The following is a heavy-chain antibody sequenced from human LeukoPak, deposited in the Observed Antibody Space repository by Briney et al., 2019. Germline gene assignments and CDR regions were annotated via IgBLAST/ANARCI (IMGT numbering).Heavy chain of an antibody. J-gene: IGHJ4*02. Sequence: GGSLRLSCAASGFTVSSHYMSWVRQAPGKGQEWVSIISGGGFINYADSVRGRFTISRDNSKNTLYLQMNSLRDEDTAVYYCARDRDYSGSGSPDYWGQGTLVTVSS. CDR1: GFTVSSHY. V-gene: IGHV3-66*01. CDR3: ARDRDYSGSGSPDY. D-gene: IGHD3-10*01. CDR2: ISGGGFI.